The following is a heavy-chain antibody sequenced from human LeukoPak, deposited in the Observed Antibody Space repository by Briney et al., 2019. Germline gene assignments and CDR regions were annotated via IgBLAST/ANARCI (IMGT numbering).Heavy chain of an antibody. V-gene: IGHV4-4*02. D-gene: IGHD6-13*01. J-gene: IGHJ4*02. CDR2: IYHSGST. CDR3: ARALGIAASPPNPGYDY. Sequence: SGTLSLTCAVSGGSISSSNWWSWVRQPPGKGLEWIGEIYHSGSTNYNPSLKSRITISVDKSKNQFSLKLSSVTAADTAVYYCARALGIAASPPNPGYDYWGQGTLVTVSS. CDR1: GGSISSSNW.